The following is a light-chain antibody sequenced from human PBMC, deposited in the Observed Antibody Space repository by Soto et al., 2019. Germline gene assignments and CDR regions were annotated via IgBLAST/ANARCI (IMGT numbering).Light chain of an antibody. CDR3: MQALRTPPT. J-gene: IGKJ2*01. V-gene: IGKV2-28*01. CDR1: QSLLHANGYNY. CDR2: LGS. Sequence: DVVMTQSPLSLPVTPGEPASISCRSSQSLLHANGYNYLDWYLQKPGQSPQLLIYLGSNRASGVPDRFSGGGSGTDFTLKISRVEAEDVGLYYCMQALRTPPTFGQGTKLEIK.